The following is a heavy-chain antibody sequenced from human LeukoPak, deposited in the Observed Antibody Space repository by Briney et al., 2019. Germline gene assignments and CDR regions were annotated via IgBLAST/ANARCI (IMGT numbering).Heavy chain of an antibody. J-gene: IGHJ4*02. CDR2: ISWNSGSI. CDR1: GFTFDDYA. Sequence: GGSLRLSRAASGFTFDDYAMHWVRQAPGKGLEWVSGISWNSGSIGYADSVKGRFTISRDNAKNSLYLQMNSLRAEDTALYYCAKARYSYGHDFDYWGQGTLVTVSS. D-gene: IGHD5-18*01. V-gene: IGHV3-9*01. CDR3: AKARYSYGHDFDY.